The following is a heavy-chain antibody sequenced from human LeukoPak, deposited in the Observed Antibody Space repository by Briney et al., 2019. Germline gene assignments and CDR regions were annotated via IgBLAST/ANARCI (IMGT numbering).Heavy chain of an antibody. V-gene: IGHV3-23*01. CDR1: GLTFSSCA. CDR2: ISDGGGTT. Sequence: PGGSLRLSCAASGLTFSSCAMSWVRQAPGEGLEWVSGISDGGGTTNYADAVKGRFTISRDKSKNTLFLQMNSLRAEDTAVYYCPISYGDYLGYFDSWGQGTLVTVSS. D-gene: IGHD4-17*01. CDR3: PISYGDYLGYFDS. J-gene: IGHJ4*02.